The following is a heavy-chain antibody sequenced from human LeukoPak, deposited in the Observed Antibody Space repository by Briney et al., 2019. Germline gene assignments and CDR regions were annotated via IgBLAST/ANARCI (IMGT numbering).Heavy chain of an antibody. CDR2: INPSGGST. CDR1: GYTFTSYY. J-gene: IGHJ6*03. V-gene: IGHV1-46*01. Sequence: GASVKVSCKASGYTFTSYYMHWVRQAPGQGLEWMGIINPSGGSTSYAQKFQGRVTMTRDMSTSTVYMELSSLRSEDTAVYYCARDRGTMVREHYMDVWGKGTTVTVSS. CDR3: ARDRGTMVREHYMDV. D-gene: IGHD3-10*01.